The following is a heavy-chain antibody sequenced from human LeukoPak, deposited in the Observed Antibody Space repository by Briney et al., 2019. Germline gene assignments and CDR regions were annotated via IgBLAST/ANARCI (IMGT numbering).Heavy chain of an antibody. V-gene: IGHV3-30*02. Sequence: GGSLRLSCAASGFTFSSYGMHWVRQAPGKGLEWVTFIRFDGSYKYYADSVKGRFTISRDNSKNTLYLQMNSLRAEDTAVYYCARDSIDYWGQGTLVTVSS. CDR1: GFTFSSYG. J-gene: IGHJ4*02. CDR2: IRFDGSYK. CDR3: ARDSIDY.